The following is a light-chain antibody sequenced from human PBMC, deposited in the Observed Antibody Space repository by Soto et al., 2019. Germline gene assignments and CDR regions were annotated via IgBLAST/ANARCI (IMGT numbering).Light chain of an antibody. J-gene: IGKJ1*01. CDR1: QSVSSSY. CDR3: QQYGSSAWT. Sequence: VVLTQSPGTLSLSPGEGATLSCRARQSVSSSYLAWYQQKPGQAPRLLIYGASSRASGVPDRFSGSGSGTDFTLTFSRLEPEDFALYYCQQYGSSAWTFGQGTKVAIK. CDR2: GAS. V-gene: IGKV3-20*01.